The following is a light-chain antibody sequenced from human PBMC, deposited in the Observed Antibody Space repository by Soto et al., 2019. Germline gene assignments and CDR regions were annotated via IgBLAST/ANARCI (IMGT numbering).Light chain of an antibody. CDR2: EVS. CDR1: SSDVGGYNF. Sequence: QSALTQPASVSGSPGQSITVSCIGTSSDVGGYNFVSWYQQHPGKAPKLMIYEVSNRPSGVSNRFSGSKSGNTASLTISGLQAEDEAAYYCSSYTNSSTGVFGTGTKVTVL. V-gene: IGLV2-14*01. J-gene: IGLJ1*01. CDR3: SSYTNSSTGV.